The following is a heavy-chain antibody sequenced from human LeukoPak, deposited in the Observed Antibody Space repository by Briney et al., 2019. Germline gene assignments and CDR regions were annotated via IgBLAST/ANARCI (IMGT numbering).Heavy chain of an antibody. Sequence: ASVTVSCKASGYTSTIYGISWVRQAPGQGLEWMGWISAYNGNTNYAQKLQDRVTLTTDTSTSTAYMELRSLRYGDTAVYFCAREGVLHNSFMDVWGPGTPVTVSS. CDR3: AREGVLHNSFMDV. V-gene: IGHV1-18*01. CDR1: GYTSTIYG. CDR2: ISAYNGNT. J-gene: IGHJ6*02. D-gene: IGHD2/OR15-2a*01.